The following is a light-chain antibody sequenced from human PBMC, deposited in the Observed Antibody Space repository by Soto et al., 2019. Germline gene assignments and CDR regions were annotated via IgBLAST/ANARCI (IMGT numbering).Light chain of an antibody. Sequence: QSVLTQPPSASGSRGQSVSISCAGTSSDVGGYNFVSWYQQHPGKAPKLILYEVTKRPSGVPDHFSGSKSGNTASLTVSGLQTEDEAHYYCSSYAGSKNRYVFGTGTKLTVL. V-gene: IGLV2-8*01. CDR2: EVT. J-gene: IGLJ1*01. CDR3: SSYAGSKNRYV. CDR1: SSDVGGYNF.